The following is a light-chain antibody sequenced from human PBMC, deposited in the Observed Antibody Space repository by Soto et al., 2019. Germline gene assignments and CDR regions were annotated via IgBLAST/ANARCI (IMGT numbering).Light chain of an antibody. CDR3: QQYDNWIT. J-gene: IGKJ5*01. CDR2: AAS. Sequence: EILMTQSPVTLSVSPWEIATLCCRASQSITNNLAWYQQKPCHAPRLLIYAASTRATGIPARFSGSGSGTEFTLTISSLQSEDLAVYHCQQYDNWITFGQGTRLEIK. CDR1: QSITNN. V-gene: IGKV3-15*01.